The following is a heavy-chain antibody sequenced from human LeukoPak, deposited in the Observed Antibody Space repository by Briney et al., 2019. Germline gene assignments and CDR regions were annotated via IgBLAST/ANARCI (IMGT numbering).Heavy chain of an antibody. D-gene: IGHD1-26*01. Sequence: GGSLRLSCAASGFTFSAYSINWVRQAPGRGLEWVSSISSSGTYIYYADSVKGRFTISRDNAKNSLSLQMNSLRAEDTAVYYCARDFRYSGSYHHWFDPWGHGTLVTVSS. J-gene: IGHJ5*02. CDR1: GFTFSAYS. CDR3: ARDFRYSGSYHHWFDP. V-gene: IGHV3-21*01. CDR2: ISSSGTYI.